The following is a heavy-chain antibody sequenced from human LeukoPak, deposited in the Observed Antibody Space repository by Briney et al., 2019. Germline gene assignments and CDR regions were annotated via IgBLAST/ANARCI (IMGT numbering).Heavy chain of an antibody. J-gene: IGHJ4*02. CDR2: ISSSSTYI. V-gene: IGHV3-21*01. D-gene: IGHD4-17*01. CDR1: GFTFSSYG. CDR3: ARDRLGDYSEDY. Sequence: PGGSLRLSCAASGFTFSSYGMHWVRQAPGEGLEWVSSISSSSTYIYYADSVKGRFTISRDNAKNSLYLQMNSLRAEDTAVYYCARDRLGDYSEDYWGQGTLVTVSS.